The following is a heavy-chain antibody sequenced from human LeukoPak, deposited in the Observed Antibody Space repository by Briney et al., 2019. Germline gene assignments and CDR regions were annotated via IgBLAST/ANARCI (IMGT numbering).Heavy chain of an antibody. CDR1: GYTFTSYG. J-gene: IGHJ4*02. V-gene: IGHV1-18*04. CDR3: ARIPVDTAMADVSLFDY. D-gene: IGHD5-18*01. CDR2: FSAYNGNT. Sequence: GASVKVSCKASGYTFTSYGISWVRQAPGQGLEWMGWFSAYNGNTNYAQKLQGRVTMTTDTSTSTAYMELRSLRSDDTAVYYCARIPVDTAMADVSLFDYWGQGTLVTVSS.